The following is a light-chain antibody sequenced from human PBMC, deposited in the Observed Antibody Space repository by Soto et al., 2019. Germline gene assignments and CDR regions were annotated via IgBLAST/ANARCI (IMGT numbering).Light chain of an antibody. Sequence: QSVLTQPPSVSGAPGQRVTISCTGSSSNIGAGYDVHWYHQLPGTAPKLLIYGNTNQPSGVPDRFSGSKSGTSAYLAITGLQAEDEADYYCQSYDSSLSVVVFGGGTQLTVL. CDR2: GNT. CDR3: QSYDSSLSVVV. CDR1: SSNIGAGYD. V-gene: IGLV1-40*01. J-gene: IGLJ3*02.